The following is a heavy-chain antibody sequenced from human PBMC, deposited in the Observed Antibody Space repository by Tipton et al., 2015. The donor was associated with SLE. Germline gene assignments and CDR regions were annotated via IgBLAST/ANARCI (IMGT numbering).Heavy chain of an antibody. Sequence: SLRLSCAASGFTFSSYGMHWVRQAPGKGLEWVAVISYDGSNKYYADSVKGRFTISKDNSKNTLYLQMNSLRAEDTAVYYCAKIGAAATRDYMDVWGKGTTVTASS. V-gene: IGHV3-30*18. J-gene: IGHJ6*03. CDR2: ISYDGSNK. CDR1: GFTFSSYG. D-gene: IGHD6-13*01. CDR3: AKIGAAATRDYMDV.